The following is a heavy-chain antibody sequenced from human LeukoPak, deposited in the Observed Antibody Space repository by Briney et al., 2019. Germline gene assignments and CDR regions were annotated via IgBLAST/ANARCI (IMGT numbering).Heavy chain of an antibody. CDR2: ISSSRSYI. CDR3: ARADMITFGGVIVMGAFDI. D-gene: IGHD3-16*02. J-gene: IGHJ3*02. V-gene: IGHV3-21*01. Sequence: PGGSLRLSCAASGFTLCSYSMNWVRQAPGKGLEWVSSISSSRSYIYYADSVKGRFTISRDNAKNTLYLQMNSLRAEDTAVYYCARADMITFGGVIVMGAFDIWGQGTMVTVSS. CDR1: GFTLCSYS.